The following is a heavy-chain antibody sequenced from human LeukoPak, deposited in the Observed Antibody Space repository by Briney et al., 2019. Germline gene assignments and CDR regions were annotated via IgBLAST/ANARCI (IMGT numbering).Heavy chain of an antibody. V-gene: IGHV4-39*01. CDR2: IYYSGST. Sequence: PSETLSLTCTVSGGSISSSSYYWGWIRQPPGKGLEWIGSIYYSGSTYYNPSLKSRATISVDTSKNQFSLKLSSVTAADTAVYYCARPGGHYDILTGYYDYWGQGTLVTVSS. D-gene: IGHD3-9*01. CDR1: GGSISSSSYY. CDR3: ARPGGHYDILTGYYDY. J-gene: IGHJ4*02.